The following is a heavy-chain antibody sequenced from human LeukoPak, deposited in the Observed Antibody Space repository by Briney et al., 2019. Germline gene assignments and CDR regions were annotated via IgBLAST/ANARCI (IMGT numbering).Heavy chain of an antibody. CDR3: ARLVNWFDP. V-gene: IGHV4-4*09. CDR2: IYTSGST. Sequence: SETLSLTCAVSGGSISSYYWSWIRQPPGKGLEWIGYIYTSGSTNYNPSLKSRVTISVDTSKNQFSLKLSSVTAADAAVYYCARLVNWFDPWGQGTLVTVSS. D-gene: IGHD2-2*01. J-gene: IGHJ5*02. CDR1: GGSISSYY.